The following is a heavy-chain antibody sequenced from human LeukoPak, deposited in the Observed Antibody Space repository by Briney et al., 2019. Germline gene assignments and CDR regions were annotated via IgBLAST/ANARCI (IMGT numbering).Heavy chain of an antibody. CDR1: GFTFDDYG. CDR2: LNWNGGST. CDR3: VRAALIDYNYYYMDV. V-gene: IGHV3-20*04. J-gene: IGHJ6*03. Sequence: PGGSLRLSCVASGFTFDDYGMTWVRQAPGKGLEWVSGLNWNGGSTSYADSVKGRFTISRDNAKNSLYLQMSSLRAEDTALYYCVRAALIDYNYYYMDVWGRGTTVTVSS. D-gene: IGHD2-15*01.